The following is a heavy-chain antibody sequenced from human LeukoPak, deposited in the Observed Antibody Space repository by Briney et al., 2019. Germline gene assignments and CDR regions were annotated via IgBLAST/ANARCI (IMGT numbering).Heavy chain of an antibody. V-gene: IGHV4-39*07. D-gene: IGHD3-22*01. Sequence: SETLSLTCTVSGASLGSVSSSSYHWAWIRQPPGKGLEWIGNIYYGGSTNYNPSLKGRVTISVDTSKNQFSLNLSSVTAADTAVYYCAKDGFERGDDTDYMDVWGKGTTVTVSS. CDR3: AKDGFERGDDTDYMDV. CDR1: GASLGSVSSSSYH. J-gene: IGHJ6*03. CDR2: IYYGGST.